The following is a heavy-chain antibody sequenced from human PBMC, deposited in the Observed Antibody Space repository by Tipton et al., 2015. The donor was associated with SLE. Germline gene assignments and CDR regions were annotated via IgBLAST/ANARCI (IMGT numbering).Heavy chain of an antibody. V-gene: IGHV4-59*01. CDR2: IFHSGRT. CDR1: GGSIRSYY. Sequence: TLSLTCTVSGGSIRSYYWSWIRQTPGKGLEWIGDIFHSGRTNSSPSLKRRVTISVDTSKNQFSLSLESVTAADTAVYHCARLNGYFGGLDPWGQGTLVTVSS. CDR3: ARLNGYFGGLDP. D-gene: IGHD3-16*01. J-gene: IGHJ5*02.